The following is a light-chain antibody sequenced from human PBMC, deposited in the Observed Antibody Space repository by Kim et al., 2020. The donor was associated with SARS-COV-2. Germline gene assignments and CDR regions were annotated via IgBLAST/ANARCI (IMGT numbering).Light chain of an antibody. V-gene: IGLV1-51*01. CDR2: DNN. CDR3: GTWDSSLSAGV. CDR1: SSNLGNNY. Sequence: GQKGTISCSGSSSNLGNNYVYWYQQLPGTAPKLLIYDNNKRPSGIPDRFSGSKSGTSATLGITGLQTGDEADYYCGTWDSSLSAGVFGGGTQLTVL. J-gene: IGLJ3*02.